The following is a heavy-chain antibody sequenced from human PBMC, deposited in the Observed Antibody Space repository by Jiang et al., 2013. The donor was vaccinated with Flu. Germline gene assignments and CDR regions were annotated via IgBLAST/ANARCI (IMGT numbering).Heavy chain of an antibody. D-gene: IGHD3-3*01. J-gene: IGHJ3*02. CDR3: ARLGRVSGSGFDM. V-gene: IGHV4-59*01. CDR1: GGSISSYY. CDR2: ISYSGST. Sequence: GPGLVKPSETLSLTCTVSGGSISSYYWSWIRQPPGKGLECVGSISYSGSTNYNPSLKSRVTISVDTSKNQLSLKLSSVTAADTAIYYCARLGRVSGSGFDMWGQGTTVTVSS.